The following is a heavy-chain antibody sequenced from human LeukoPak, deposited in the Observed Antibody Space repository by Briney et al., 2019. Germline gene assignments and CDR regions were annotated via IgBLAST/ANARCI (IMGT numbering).Heavy chain of an antibody. Sequence: ASVKVSCKASGYTFTSYGISWVRQAPGQGLEWMGWISAYNGNTNKAQKLQGRVTMTTDTSTRTAYMELRRVRSDDSAVYYCAGDNLLHYFDYWGQGTLVTVSS. CDR3: AGDNLLHYFDY. J-gene: IGHJ4*02. CDR2: ISAYNGNT. V-gene: IGHV1-18*01. CDR1: GYTFTSYG.